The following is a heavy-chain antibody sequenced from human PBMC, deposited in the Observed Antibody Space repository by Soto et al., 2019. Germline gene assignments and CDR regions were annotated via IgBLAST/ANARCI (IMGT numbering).Heavy chain of an antibody. J-gene: IGHJ1*01. Sequence: AAVKVSCKSSGYTFTSYDINWVRQATGQGLEWMGWMNPNSGNTGYAQKFQGRVTMTRNTSISTAYMELSSLRSEDTAVYYCARGRVAAAGTFDVWGQGTPVTVDS. V-gene: IGHV1-8*01. CDR2: MNPNSGNT. CDR1: GYTFTSYD. D-gene: IGHD6-13*01. CDR3: ARGRVAAAGTFDV.